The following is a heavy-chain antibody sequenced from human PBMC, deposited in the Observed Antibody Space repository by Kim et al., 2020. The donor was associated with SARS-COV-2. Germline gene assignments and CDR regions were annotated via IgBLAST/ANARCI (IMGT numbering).Heavy chain of an antibody. D-gene: IGHD3-10*01. V-gene: IGHV3-48*03. J-gene: IGHJ4*02. Sequence: GGSLRLSCAASGFTFSSYEMNWVRQAPGKGLEWVSYISSSGSTIYYADSVKGRFTISRDNAKNSLYLQMNSLRAEDTAVYYCAADLWFGDPPRDYWGQGTLVTVSS. CDR2: ISSSGSTI. CDR3: AADLWFGDPPRDY. CDR1: GFTFSSYE.